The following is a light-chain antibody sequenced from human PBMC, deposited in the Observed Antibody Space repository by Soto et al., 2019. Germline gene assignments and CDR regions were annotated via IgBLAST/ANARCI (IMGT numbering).Light chain of an antibody. CDR1: QSISSH. CDR2: AAS. Sequence: QMTQSPSSLFASVGDRVTITCRASQSISSHLNWYQQKVGQTPRLLIYAASTLQSEVPPRFSGSGSGTEFTLTISGRQREDFASYCGQQSHSAPLTFGGGTK. V-gene: IGKV1-39*01. CDR3: QQSHSAPLT. J-gene: IGKJ4*01.